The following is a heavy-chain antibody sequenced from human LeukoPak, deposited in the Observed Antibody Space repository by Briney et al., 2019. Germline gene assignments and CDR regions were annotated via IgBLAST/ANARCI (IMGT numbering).Heavy chain of an antibody. D-gene: IGHD3-10*01. V-gene: IGHV3-23*01. J-gene: IGHJ4*02. CDR2: IIATGDTT. CDR3: AKDLRTYGSGIYRLPTVIFHY. CDR1: GFTFSNYA. Sequence: PGGSLRLSCAASGFTFSNYAMNWVRQAPGKGLEWVSSIIATGDTTYYADSVKGRFTISRDNSKNILYLQMNTLRAEDTAVYYCAKDLRTYGSGIYRLPTVIFHYWGQGTLVTVSS.